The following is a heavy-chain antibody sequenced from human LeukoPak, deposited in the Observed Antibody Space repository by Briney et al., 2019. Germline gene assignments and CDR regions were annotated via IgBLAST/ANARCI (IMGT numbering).Heavy chain of an antibody. D-gene: IGHD3-22*01. Sequence: PRGSLKLSCAASGYTFSDSAMHWVRQASGKGLEWVGRIRSKANNYAIVYGASVKGRFTISRDDSKNTAYLQMNSLKTEDTAVYYCTRRYYHDSSGVFLRDYWGQGTLVTVSS. V-gene: IGHV3-73*01. CDR3: TRRYYHDSSGVFLRDY. CDR1: GYTFSDSA. J-gene: IGHJ4*02. CDR2: IRSKANNYAI.